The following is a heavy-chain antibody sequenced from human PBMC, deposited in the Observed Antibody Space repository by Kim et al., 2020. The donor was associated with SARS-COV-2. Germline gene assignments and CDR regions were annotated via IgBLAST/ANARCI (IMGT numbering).Heavy chain of an antibody. CDR3: ARDDYYGSGSYKDAFDI. Sequence: KSRVTTSVDTSKNQFSLKLSSVTAADTAVYYCARDDYYGSGSYKDAFDIWGQGTMVTVSS. V-gene: IGHV4-31*02. D-gene: IGHD3-10*01. J-gene: IGHJ3*02.